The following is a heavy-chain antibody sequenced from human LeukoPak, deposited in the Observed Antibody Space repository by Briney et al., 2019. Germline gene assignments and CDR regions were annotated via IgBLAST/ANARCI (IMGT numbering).Heavy chain of an antibody. CDR1: GFIFSSYG. Sequence: SGGSLRLSCEASGFIFSSYGMHWVRQAPGKGLEWVAVIWYDGNNKNYADSVKGRFTISRDNSKNTLYLQMNSLRDADTAVYYCARDEALNARNYYGSGNNHPGGMDVWGQGTTVTVSS. D-gene: IGHD3-10*01. CDR3: ARDEALNARNYYGSGNNHPGGMDV. J-gene: IGHJ6*02. V-gene: IGHV3-33*01. CDR2: IWYDGNNK.